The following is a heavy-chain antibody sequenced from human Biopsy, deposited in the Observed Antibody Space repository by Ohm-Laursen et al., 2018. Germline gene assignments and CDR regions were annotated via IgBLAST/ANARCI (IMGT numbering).Heavy chain of an antibody. CDR3: ARHSFGSGRDF. J-gene: IGHJ4*02. CDR1: DGSISNIINY. Sequence: SQILSLTCTVTDGSISNIINYWGWIRQPLGKGLEWLGSIYHTGVTDYNPPLKSRVTISVDTSNNQFSQKLSSLTAADTAVYYCARHSFGSGRDFWGQGTLVTVSS. CDR2: IYHTGVT. V-gene: IGHV4-39*01. D-gene: IGHD3-10*01.